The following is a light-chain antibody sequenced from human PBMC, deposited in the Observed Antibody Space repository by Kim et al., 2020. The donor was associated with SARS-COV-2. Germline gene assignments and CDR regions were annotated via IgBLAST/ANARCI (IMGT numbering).Light chain of an antibody. CDR2: GKN. J-gene: IGLJ2*01. CDR3: NSRDSSGNPHVV. V-gene: IGLV3-19*01. Sequence: LGHTVRITYQGDSLRSYYASCYQQKPGQAPVLVIYGKNNRPSGIPDRFSGSSSGNTASLTITGAQAEDEADYYCNSRDSSGNPHVVFGGGTQLTVL. CDR1: SLRSYY.